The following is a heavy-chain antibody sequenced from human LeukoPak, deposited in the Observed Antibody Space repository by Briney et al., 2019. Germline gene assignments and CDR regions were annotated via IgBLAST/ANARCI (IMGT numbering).Heavy chain of an antibody. D-gene: IGHD2-15*01. CDR1: GFTFSSYG. CDR3: ATNRVAGSCYFHL. CDR2: ISSNGGST. Sequence: GGSLRLSCAASGFTFSSYGMHWVRQAPAKRLEYVSAISSNGGSTYYANSVKGRFTISRDNSKNTLYLQMGSLRAEDMAVYYCATNRVAGSCYFHLWGRGTLVTASS. V-gene: IGHV3-64*01. J-gene: IGHJ2*01.